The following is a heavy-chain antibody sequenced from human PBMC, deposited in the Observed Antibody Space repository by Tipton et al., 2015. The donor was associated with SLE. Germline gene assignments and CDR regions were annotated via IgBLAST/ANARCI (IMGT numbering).Heavy chain of an antibody. Sequence: TLSLTCAVCGGSFSGYYWNWIRQPPGKGLEWIGEINHSGSTNYNPSLKSRVTISVDTSKNQFSLKLSSVTAADTAVYYCARDRAGWVDYWGQGTLVTVSS. CDR1: GGSFSGYY. CDR2: INHSGST. D-gene: IGHD6-19*01. V-gene: IGHV4-34*01. CDR3: ARDRAGWVDY. J-gene: IGHJ4*02.